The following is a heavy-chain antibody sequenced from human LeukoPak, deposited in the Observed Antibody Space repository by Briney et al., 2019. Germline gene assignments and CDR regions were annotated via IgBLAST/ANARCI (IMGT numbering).Heavy chain of an antibody. V-gene: IGHV4-61*01. CDR3: ARSQNYYGSGDY. Sequence: SETLSLTCTVSGGSVSNGNYYWSWLRQPPGKALEWIGYIYYSGSANYNPSLEGRVTISVDTSKNQFSVKLSSVTAADTAVYYCARSQNYYGSGDYWSQGTLVTVSS. CDR1: GGSVSNGNYY. CDR2: IYYSGSA. D-gene: IGHD3-10*01. J-gene: IGHJ4*02.